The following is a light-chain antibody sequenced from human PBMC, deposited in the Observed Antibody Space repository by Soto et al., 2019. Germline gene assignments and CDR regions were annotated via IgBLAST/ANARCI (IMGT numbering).Light chain of an antibody. CDR3: SSYRSSSTPFYV. CDR1: SSDVGGYNY. J-gene: IGLJ1*01. V-gene: IGLV2-14*01. CDR2: DVS. Sequence: QSALTQPASVSGSPGQSITISCTGSSSDVGGYNYVSWYQQHPGKDPKLMIYDVSNRPSGVSNRFSGSKSGNTASLTISGLQAEDEADYDCSSYRSSSTPFYVFGTGTKLTVL.